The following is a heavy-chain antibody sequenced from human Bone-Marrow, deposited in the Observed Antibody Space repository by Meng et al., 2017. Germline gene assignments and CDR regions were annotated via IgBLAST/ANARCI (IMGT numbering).Heavy chain of an antibody. CDR3: ARARDYDSLPDY. CDR2: ISAYNGNT. CDR1: CYTFTSYG. V-gene: IGHV1-18*01. D-gene: IGHD3-3*01. J-gene: IGHJ4*02. Sequence: QVPRVQSVEEGTDAGGSVKVSCKASCYTFTSYGISWVRQAPGQGLEWMGWISAYNGNTNYAQKLQGRVTMTTDTSTSTAYMELRSLRSDDTAVYYCARARDYDSLPDYWGQGTLVTVSS.